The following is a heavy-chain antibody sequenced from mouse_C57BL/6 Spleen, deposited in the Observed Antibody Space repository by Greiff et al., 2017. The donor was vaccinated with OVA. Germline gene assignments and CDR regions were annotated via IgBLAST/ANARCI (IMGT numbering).Heavy chain of an antibody. CDR1: GFTFSSYA. CDR2: ISDGGSYT. Sequence: EVHLVESGGGLVKPGGSLKLSCAASGFTFSSYAMSWVRQTPEKRLEWVATISDGGSYTYYPDNVKGRFTISRDNAKNNLYLQMSHLKSEDTAMYYCAREITGYWYFDVWGTGTTVTVSS. CDR3: AREITGYWYFDV. J-gene: IGHJ1*03. V-gene: IGHV5-4*01. D-gene: IGHD4-1*01.